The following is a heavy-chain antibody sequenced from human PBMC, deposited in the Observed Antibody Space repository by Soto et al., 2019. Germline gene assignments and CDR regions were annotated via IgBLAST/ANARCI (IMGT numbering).Heavy chain of an antibody. D-gene: IGHD6-25*01. V-gene: IGHV1-2*02. CDR1: GYTFFTYD. J-gene: IGHJ4*02. CDR2: ISTYSGGT. Sequence: ASVKVSCKASGYTFFTYDISWVRQAPGQGLEWMGWISTYSGGTNYAEKFQGRVTMTRDTPISTAYMELSRLRSDDTAVYYCARGSIAAPLDYWGQGTLVTVSS. CDR3: ARGSIAAPLDY.